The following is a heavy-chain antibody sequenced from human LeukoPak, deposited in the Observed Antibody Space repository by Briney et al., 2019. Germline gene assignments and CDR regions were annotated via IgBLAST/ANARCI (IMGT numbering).Heavy chain of an antibody. CDR1: GFTFSSYS. J-gene: IGHJ4*02. CDR3: AISSYYYGSGTT. V-gene: IGHV3-21*01. D-gene: IGHD3-10*01. CDR2: ISSSSSYI. Sequence: PGGSLRLFCAASGFTFSSYSMNWVRQAPGKGLEWVSSISSSSSYIYYADSVKGRFTISRDNAKNSLYLQMNSLSAEDTAVYYCAISSYYYGSGTTWGQGTLVTVSS.